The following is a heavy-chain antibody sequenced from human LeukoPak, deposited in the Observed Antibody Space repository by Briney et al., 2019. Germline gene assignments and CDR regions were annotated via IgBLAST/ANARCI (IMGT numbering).Heavy chain of an antibody. CDR2: IYYSGST. D-gene: IGHD6-19*01. V-gene: IGHV4-59*08. CDR1: GGSISSYY. CDR3: ARIAVAGTLCWFDP. Sequence: SETLSLTCTVSGGSISSYYWSWIRQPPGKGLEWIGYIYYSGSTNYNPFLKSRVTISVDTSKNQFSLKLSSVTAADTAVYYCARIAVAGTLCWFDPWGRGTLVTVSS. J-gene: IGHJ5*02.